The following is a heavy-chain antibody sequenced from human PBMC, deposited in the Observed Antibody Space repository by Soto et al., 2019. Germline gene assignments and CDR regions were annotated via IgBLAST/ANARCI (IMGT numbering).Heavy chain of an antibody. Sequence: AMSRILKNKRKGLEWVSAISGSGGSTYYADSVKGRFTISRDNSKNTLYLQMNCLRAEDTAVYYCAKERVRYSVYGSFDHWGQGTLVTVSS. CDR2: ISGSGGST. CDR3: AKERVRYSVYGSFDH. CDR1: A. V-gene: IGHV3-23*01. D-gene: IGHD5-12*01. J-gene: IGHJ4*02.